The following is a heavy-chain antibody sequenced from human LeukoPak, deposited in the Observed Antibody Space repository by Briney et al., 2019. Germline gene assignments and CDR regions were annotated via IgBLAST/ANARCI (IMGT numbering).Heavy chain of an antibody. CDR1: EFTFSSYA. V-gene: IGHV3-21*01. CDR2: ISSSSSYI. Sequence: GGSLRLSCAASEFTFSSYAMSWVRQAPGKGLEWVSSISSSSSYIYYADSVKGRFTISRDNAKNSLYLQMNSLRAEDTAVYYCARDYDFWSGYPSFDYWGQGTLVTVSS. D-gene: IGHD3-3*01. CDR3: ARDYDFWSGYPSFDY. J-gene: IGHJ4*02.